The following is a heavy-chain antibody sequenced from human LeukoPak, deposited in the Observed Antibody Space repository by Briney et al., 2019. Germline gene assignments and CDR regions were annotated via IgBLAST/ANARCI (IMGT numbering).Heavy chain of an antibody. CDR1: GYSFTSYW. Sequence: GESLKISCKGSGYSFTSYWIGWVRQMPGKGLEWMGIIYPGDSDTRYSPSFQGQVTISADKSISTAYLQWSSLKASDTAMYYRARGVYYYDSSGYPDYWGQGTLVTVSS. V-gene: IGHV5-51*03. J-gene: IGHJ4*02. D-gene: IGHD3-22*01. CDR3: ARGVYYYDSSGYPDY. CDR2: IYPGDSDT.